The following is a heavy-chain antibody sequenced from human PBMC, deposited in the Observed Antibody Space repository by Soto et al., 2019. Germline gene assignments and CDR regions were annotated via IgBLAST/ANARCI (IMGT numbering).Heavy chain of an antibody. CDR1: GDSVSSNTAA. CDR3: ARGVAGSGFDL. D-gene: IGHD6-19*01. V-gene: IGHV6-1*01. J-gene: IGHJ4*02. CDR2: TYYRSNWRH. Sequence: QALSLPFAISGDSVSSNTAACNLIRSSPSRGLEWLGRTYYRSNWRHDYAVSVKSRITVNPDTSKNHFSLQLNSVTPDDTAVYYCARGVAGSGFDLWGQGTLVTVSS.